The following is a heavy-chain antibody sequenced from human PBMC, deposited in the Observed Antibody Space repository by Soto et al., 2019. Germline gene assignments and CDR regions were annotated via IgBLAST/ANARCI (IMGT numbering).Heavy chain of an antibody. Sequence: EVQLVESGGGLVKPGGSLRLSCAASGFTFSSYSMNWVRQAPGRGLEWVSSITPGSTYIYYVDSVKGRFTISRDNAKNSLYLHMVSLRAEDTAVYYCAREIFYMDVWGKGTTVTVSS. CDR3: AREIFYMDV. V-gene: IGHV3-21*02. CDR1: GFTFSSYS. CDR2: ITPGSTYI. J-gene: IGHJ6*03.